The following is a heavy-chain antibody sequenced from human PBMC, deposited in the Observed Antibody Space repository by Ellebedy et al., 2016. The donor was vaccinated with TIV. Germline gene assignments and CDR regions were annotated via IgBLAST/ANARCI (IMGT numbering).Heavy chain of an antibody. CDR2: IGGSGGST. V-gene: IGHV3-23*01. CDR3: AKRWAWGLGELSAIEY. D-gene: IGHD3-16*02. CDR1: GFTFSSFA. J-gene: IGHJ4*02. Sequence: GESLKISCAASGFTFSSFAMSWVRQAPGKGLEWVSDIGGSGGSTYYADSVKGRFTISRDNSRSTLYLQLNSLRAEDTAVYYCAKRWAWGLGELSAIEYWGQGTLVTVSS.